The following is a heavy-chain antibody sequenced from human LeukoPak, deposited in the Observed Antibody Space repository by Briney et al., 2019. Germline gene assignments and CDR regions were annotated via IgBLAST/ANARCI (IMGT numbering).Heavy chain of an antibody. CDR2: IIPIFGTA. CDR1: GGTFSSYA. Sequence: SVKVSWKASGGTFSSYAISWVRQAPAQGLEWMGGIIPIFGTANYAQKFQGRVTITADKSTSTAYMELSSLRSEDTAVYYCASTYSGYDGPRYWGQGTLVTVSS. CDR3: ASTYSGYDGPRY. V-gene: IGHV1-69*06. J-gene: IGHJ4*02. D-gene: IGHD5-12*01.